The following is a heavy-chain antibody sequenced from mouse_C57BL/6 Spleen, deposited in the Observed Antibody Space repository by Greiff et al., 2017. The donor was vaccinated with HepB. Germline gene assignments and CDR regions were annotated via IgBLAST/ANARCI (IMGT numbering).Heavy chain of an antibody. J-gene: IGHJ2*01. D-gene: IGHD1-1*01. CDR3: ASGSSGFDY. CDR1: GYTFTSYT. Sequence: VQLQESGAELARPGASVKMSCKASGYTFTSYTMHWVKQRPGQGLEWIGYINPSSGYTKYNQKFKDKATLTADKSSSTAYMQLSSLTSEDSAVYYCASGSSGFDYWGQGTTLTVSS. CDR2: INPSSGYT. V-gene: IGHV1-4*01.